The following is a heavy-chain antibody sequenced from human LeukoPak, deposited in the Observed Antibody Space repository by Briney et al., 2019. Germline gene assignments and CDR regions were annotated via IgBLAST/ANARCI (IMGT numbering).Heavy chain of an antibody. Sequence: GESLRISCQASGYSFPIYWIAWVRQVSGKGLEWLGIIYSSNSDTRYSPSFQGRVTISVDTSVTTAYLQLSSLQTSDTAIYYCARHSYDDILTGTTPPDYWGQGTLLTISS. J-gene: IGHJ4*02. CDR3: ARHSYDDILTGTTPPDY. CDR2: IYSSNSDT. V-gene: IGHV5-51*01. CDR1: GYSFPIYW. D-gene: IGHD3-9*01.